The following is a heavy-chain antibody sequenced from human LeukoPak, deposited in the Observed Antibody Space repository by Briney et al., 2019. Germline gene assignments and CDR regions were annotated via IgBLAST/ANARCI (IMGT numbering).Heavy chain of an antibody. Sequence: SETLSLTCAVYGGSFSGYYWSWIRQPPGKGLEWIGEINHSGSTNYNPSLKSRVTISVDTSKNQFSLKLSSVTAAGTAVYYCARWGYCSSTSCQNFDYWGQGTLVTVSS. J-gene: IGHJ4*02. V-gene: IGHV4-34*01. CDR1: GGSFSGYY. D-gene: IGHD2-2*01. CDR2: INHSGST. CDR3: ARWGYCSSTSCQNFDY.